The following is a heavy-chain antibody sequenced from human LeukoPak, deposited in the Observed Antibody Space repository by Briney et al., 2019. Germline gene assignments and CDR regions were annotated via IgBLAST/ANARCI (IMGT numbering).Heavy chain of an antibody. D-gene: IGHD3-10*01. J-gene: IGHJ4*02. V-gene: IGHV4-34*08. CDR2: INHSGST. CDR3: VRGSYYDY. CDR1: GFTFSSYW. Sequence: GSLRLSCAASGFTFSSYWMSWIRQPPGKGLEWIGEINHSGSTNYNPSLKSRVTISVDTSKNQFSLKLSSVTAADTAVYYCVRGSYYDYWGQGTLVTVSS.